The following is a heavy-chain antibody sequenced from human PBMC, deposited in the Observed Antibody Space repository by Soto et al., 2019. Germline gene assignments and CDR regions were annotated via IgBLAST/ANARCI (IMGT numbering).Heavy chain of an antibody. CDR3: AHLRIKIWYPRYNWFDP. CDR2: IYWNDDK. V-gene: IGHV2-5*01. Sequence: SGPTLVNPTQTLTLTCTFSGFSLSTSGVGVGWIRQPPGKALEWLALIYWNDDKRYSPSLKSRLTITKDTSKNQVVLTMTNMDPVDTDTYYCAHLRIKIWYPRYNWFDPWGQGTLVTVSS. D-gene: IGHD5-18*01. CDR1: GFSLSTSGVG. J-gene: IGHJ5*02.